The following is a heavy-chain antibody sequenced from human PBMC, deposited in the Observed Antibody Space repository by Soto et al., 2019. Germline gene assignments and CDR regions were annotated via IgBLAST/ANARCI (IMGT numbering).Heavy chain of an antibody. V-gene: IGHV1-69*13. J-gene: IGHJ4*02. CDR1: GGTFSSYA. Sequence: AASVKVSCKASGGTFSSYAISWVRQAPGQGLEWMGGIIPIFGTANYAQKFQGRVTITADESTSTAYMELSSLRSEDTAVYYCARLITGVGFDYWGQGTLVTVSS. D-gene: IGHD1-20*01. CDR3: ARLITGVGFDY. CDR2: IIPIFGTA.